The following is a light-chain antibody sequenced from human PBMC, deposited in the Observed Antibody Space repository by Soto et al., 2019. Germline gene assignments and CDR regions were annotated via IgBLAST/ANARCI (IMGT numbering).Light chain of an antibody. CDR3: QQYSNYVT. CDR2: GAS. V-gene: IGKV3-15*01. J-gene: IGKJ5*01. Sequence: EIVMTQSPATLSVSPGERATLSCRASQSVSRNLAWYQHKPGQAPRLLIFGASTRATGIPARFSGSGSGTNFILTISSLQSEDFAVYYCQQYSNYVTFSQGTRLEIK. CDR1: QSVSRN.